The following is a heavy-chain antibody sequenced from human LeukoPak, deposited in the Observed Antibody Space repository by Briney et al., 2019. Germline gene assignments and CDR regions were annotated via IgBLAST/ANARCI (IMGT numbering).Heavy chain of an antibody. CDR2: ISSSGSTI. Sequence: GGSLRLSCAASGFTFSSYEMNWVRQAPGKGLEWVSYISSSGSTIDYADSVKGRFTISRDNAENSLYLQMNSLRAEDTAVYYCARDWVLGYCSSTSCEERGYYYYYGMDVWGQGTTVTVSS. J-gene: IGHJ6*02. D-gene: IGHD2-2*01. CDR1: GFTFSSYE. V-gene: IGHV3-48*03. CDR3: ARDWVLGYCSSTSCEERGYYYYYGMDV.